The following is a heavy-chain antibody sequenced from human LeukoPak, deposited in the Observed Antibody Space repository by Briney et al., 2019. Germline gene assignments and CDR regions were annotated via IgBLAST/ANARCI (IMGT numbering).Heavy chain of an antibody. CDR3: AKDDAWLQYGN. CDR2: LNWNSGGI. Sequence: GGSLRLSCAASGFTFDDYAMHWVWQAPGKGLEWVSGLNWNSGGIVYADSVKGRFTISRDNAKGSLYLQMNSLRPEDTAVYYCAKDDAWLQYGNWGRGTLVTVSS. V-gene: IGHV3-9*01. J-gene: IGHJ4*02. CDR1: GFTFDDYA. D-gene: IGHD5-24*01.